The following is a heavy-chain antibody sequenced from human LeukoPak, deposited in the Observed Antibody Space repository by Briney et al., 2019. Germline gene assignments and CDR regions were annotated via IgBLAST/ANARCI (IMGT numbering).Heavy chain of an antibody. V-gene: IGHV4-39*01. J-gene: IGHJ4*02. CDR2: MFYSGST. D-gene: IGHD2-15*01. Sequence: SETLSLTCTVSGGSITGSSYYWGWIRQPPGKGLEWIGSMFYSGSTYYNPSLKSRVTTSVDTSKNQFSLRMSSVTAADTAVYFCARHVCYCSGGSCYWGYWGQGTLVTVSS. CDR1: GGSITGSSYY. CDR3: ARHVCYCSGGSCYWGY.